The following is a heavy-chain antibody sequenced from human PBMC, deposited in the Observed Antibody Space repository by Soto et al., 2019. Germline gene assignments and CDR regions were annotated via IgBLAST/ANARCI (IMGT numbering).Heavy chain of an antibody. CDR2: ISGSGDTT. Sequence: PGGSLRLSCAASGLTFASYAMSWVRQAPGKGLEWVSAISGSGDTTYHADSVKGRFTISRDNSKNTLYLQMNSLRVEDTAGYYCPKDYRGPSISTGDDEYFEYWGQGAFVTVAS. J-gene: IGHJ4*02. CDR1: GLTFASYA. CDR3: PKDYRGPSISTGDDEYFEY. V-gene: IGHV3-23*01. D-gene: IGHD1-26*01.